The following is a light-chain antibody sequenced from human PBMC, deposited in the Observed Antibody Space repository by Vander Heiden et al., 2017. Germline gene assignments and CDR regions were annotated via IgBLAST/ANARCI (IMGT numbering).Light chain of an antibody. V-gene: IGLV1-40*01. Sequence: QSVLTQPPPVAGATGQRVTISCTGSSSNIGAGYAVHWYQQLPGTAPKLLIDVNNNRPSGVPDRFSGSKSGTSASLAITGLQAEDEADYYCQSYDSSLSAPYVFGTGTKVTVV. CDR1: SSNIGAGYA. CDR3: QSYDSSLSAPYV. CDR2: VNN. J-gene: IGLJ1*01.